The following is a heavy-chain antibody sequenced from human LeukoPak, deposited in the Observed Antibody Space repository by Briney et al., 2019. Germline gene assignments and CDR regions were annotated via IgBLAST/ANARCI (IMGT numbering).Heavy chain of an antibody. D-gene: IGHD2-21*01. V-gene: IGHV3-74*01. J-gene: IGHJ4*02. Sequence: PGGSLRLSCAASGFTFSTYWMHWVRQAPGKGLVWVSRIKSDGSGTDSADSVKGRFTISRDSAKNTLYLQMNSLRVEDTAVYYCARGLVALDYWGQGTLVTVSS. CDR3: ARGLVALDY. CDR1: GFTFSTYW. CDR2: IKSDGSGT.